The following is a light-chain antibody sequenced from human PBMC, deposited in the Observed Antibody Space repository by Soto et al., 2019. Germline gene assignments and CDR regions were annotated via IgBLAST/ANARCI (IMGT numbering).Light chain of an antibody. Sequence: IQMTQSPATLSASFGDRVTITCRASQSISSWLAWYQQEPGKAPKLLSYDASSLESGVPSRCRGSGSGTEFTLTISSLQPDDFETYYCQQYNSYSWTFGQGTKVDIK. CDR2: DAS. V-gene: IGKV1-5*01. J-gene: IGKJ1*01. CDR3: QQYNSYSWT. CDR1: QSISSW.